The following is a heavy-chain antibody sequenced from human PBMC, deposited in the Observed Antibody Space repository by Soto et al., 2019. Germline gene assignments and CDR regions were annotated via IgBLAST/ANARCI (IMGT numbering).Heavy chain of an antibody. D-gene: IGHD2-15*01. V-gene: IGHV1-2*02. CDR2: INPNSGGT. J-gene: IGHJ4*01. Sequence: ASVKFSCKASGYTFTSYYIHWVRQAPGQGLEWMGWINPNSGGTNYAQKFQGRVTMTRDTSISTAYMELSILRSEDTAVYYCAVGLMNYWGHGTLVTVSS. CDR1: GYTFTSYY. CDR3: AVGLMNY.